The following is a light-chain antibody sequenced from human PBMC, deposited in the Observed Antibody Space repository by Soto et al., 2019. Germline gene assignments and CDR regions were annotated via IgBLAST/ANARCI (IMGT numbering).Light chain of an antibody. V-gene: IGKV3-20*01. J-gene: IGKJ1*01. CDR3: QQYGSSGT. CDR1: QSVSSSY. Sequence: VLKHSPDTVSLSTGERATLSCRASQSVSSSYLAWYQQKPGQAPRLLIYGASSRATGIPDRFSGSGSGTDFPLTISRLEPEDFAVYYCQQYGSSGTFGQGTKVDIK. CDR2: GAS.